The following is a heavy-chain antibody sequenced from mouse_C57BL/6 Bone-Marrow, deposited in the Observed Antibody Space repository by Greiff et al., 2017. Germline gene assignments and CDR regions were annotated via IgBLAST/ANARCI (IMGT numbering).Heavy chain of an antibody. Sequence: EESGPGLVKPSQSLSLTCSVTGYSITSGYYWNWIRQFPGNKLEWMGYISYDGSNNYNPSLKNRISITRDTSKNQFFLKLNSVTTEDTATYYCAREDYRYFDVWGTGTTVTVSS. V-gene: IGHV3-6*01. CDR2: ISYDGSN. CDR3: AREDYRYFDV. J-gene: IGHJ1*03. CDR1: GYSITSGYY.